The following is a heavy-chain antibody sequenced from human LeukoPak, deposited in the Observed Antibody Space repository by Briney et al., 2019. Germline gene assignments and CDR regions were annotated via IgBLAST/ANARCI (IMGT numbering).Heavy chain of an antibody. CDR2: IRSKAYGGTT. CDR3: TQYYEEGEPKVY. V-gene: IGHV3-49*03. J-gene: IGHJ4*02. Sequence: GGSLRLSCTASGFTFGDYAMSWFRQAPGKGLEWVGFIRSKAYGGTTEYAASVKGRFTISRDDSKSIAYLQMNSLKTEDTAVYYCTQYYEEGEPKVYWGQGTLVTVSS. D-gene: IGHD3-3*01. CDR1: GFTFGDYA.